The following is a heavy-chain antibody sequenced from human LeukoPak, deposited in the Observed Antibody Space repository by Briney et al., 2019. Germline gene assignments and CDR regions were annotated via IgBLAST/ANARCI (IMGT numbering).Heavy chain of an antibody. Sequence: SETLSLTCAVSGGSISSSNWWSWVRQPPGKGLEWIGEIYHSGSTNYNPSLKSRVTISVDTSKNQFSLKLSSVTAADTAVYYCAKGIKGYYYGSGSYIYPFDYWGQGTLVTVSS. V-gene: IGHV4-4*02. CDR2: IYHSGST. D-gene: IGHD3-10*01. CDR1: GGSISSSNW. CDR3: AKGIKGYYYGSGSYIYPFDY. J-gene: IGHJ4*02.